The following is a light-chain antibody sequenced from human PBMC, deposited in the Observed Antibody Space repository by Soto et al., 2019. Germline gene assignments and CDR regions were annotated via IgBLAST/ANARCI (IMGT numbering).Light chain of an antibody. Sequence: QSALTQPPSVSGAPGQRVTISCTGSSSNIGAGYDAHWYQQLPGTAPKLLIYGNSNRPSGVPDRFSGSKSGTSASLAITGLQAEDEADYYCQSYDSSLSAHYVFGTGTKVTVL. V-gene: IGLV1-40*01. CDR3: QSYDSSLSAHYV. CDR2: GNS. J-gene: IGLJ1*01. CDR1: SSNIGAGYD.